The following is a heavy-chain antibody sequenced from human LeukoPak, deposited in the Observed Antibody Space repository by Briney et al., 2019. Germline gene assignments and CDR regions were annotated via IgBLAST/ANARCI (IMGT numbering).Heavy chain of an antibody. CDR1: GGTFSSYA. CDR3: VYGSGSYGTYYMDV. CDR2: IIPIFGTA. Sequence: SVKVSCKASGGTFSSYAISWVRQAPGQGLEWMGGIIPIFGTANYAQKFQGRVTITTDESTSTAYMELSSLRSEDTAVYYCVYGSGSYGTYYMDVWGKGTTVTVSS. J-gene: IGHJ6*03. D-gene: IGHD3-10*01. V-gene: IGHV1-69*05.